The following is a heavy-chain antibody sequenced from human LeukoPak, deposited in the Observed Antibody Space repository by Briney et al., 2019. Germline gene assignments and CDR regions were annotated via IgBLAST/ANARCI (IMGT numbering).Heavy chain of an antibody. V-gene: IGHV3-30*03. CDR3: ARRLVWIAAAGSSVMDV. Sequence: GSLRLSCAASGFTFSSYGMHWVRQAPGKGLEWVAVISYDGSNKYYADSEKGRFTISRDNSKNTLYLQMNSLRAEDTAVYYCARRLVWIAAAGSSVMDVWGQGTTVTVSS. CDR2: ISYDGSNK. J-gene: IGHJ6*02. D-gene: IGHD6-13*01. CDR1: GFTFSSYG.